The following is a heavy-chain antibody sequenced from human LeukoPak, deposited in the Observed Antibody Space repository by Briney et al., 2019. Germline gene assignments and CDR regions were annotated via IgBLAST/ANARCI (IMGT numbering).Heavy chain of an antibody. D-gene: IGHD1-26*01. CDR3: TTHHPLYKWELHTSGY. J-gene: IGHJ4*02. V-gene: IGHV3-15*01. CDR2: IKSKTDGGTT. Sequence: PGGSLRLSCAASGFTFSNAWMSWVRQAPGKGLEWVGRIKSKTDGGTTDYAAPVKGRFTISRDDSKNTLYLQMNSLKTEDTAVYYCTTHHPLYKWELHTSGYWGQGTLVTVSS. CDR1: GFTFSNAW.